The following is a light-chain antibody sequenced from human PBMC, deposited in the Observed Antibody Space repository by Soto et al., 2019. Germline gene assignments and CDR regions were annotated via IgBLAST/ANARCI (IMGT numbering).Light chain of an antibody. Sequence: EIVLTPSPATLSLSPGERATLSCRASESVSGHLAWYQQKVGQRPRLLIYDTSNRATDIPARFSGSGSGTDFTLTIASLQPEDFAVYFCQQRSNWPLTFGGGTKVEIK. CDR2: DTS. V-gene: IGKV3-11*01. CDR1: ESVSGH. J-gene: IGKJ4*01. CDR3: QQRSNWPLT.